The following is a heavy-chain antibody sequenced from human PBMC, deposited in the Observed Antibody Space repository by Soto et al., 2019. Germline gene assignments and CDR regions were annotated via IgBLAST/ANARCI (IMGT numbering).Heavy chain of an antibody. CDR2: ISYDGSNK. CDR1: GFTFSSYE. D-gene: IGHD4-17*01. J-gene: IGHJ6*02. Sequence: VQLVESGGGLVQPGGSLRLSCAASGFTFSSYEMNWVRQAPGKGLEWVAVISYDGSNKYYADSVKGRFTISRDNSKNTLYLQMNSLRAEDTAVYYCARDSTVTRYYGMDVWGQGTTVTVSS. V-gene: IGHV3-30-3*01. CDR3: ARDSTVTRYYGMDV.